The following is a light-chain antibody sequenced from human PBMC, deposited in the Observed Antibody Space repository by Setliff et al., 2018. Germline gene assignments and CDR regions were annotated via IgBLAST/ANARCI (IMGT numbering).Light chain of an antibody. CDR1: SSNFGAGYD. J-gene: IGLJ1*01. CDR2: GNT. CDR3: QTYDNSLSAYV. Sequence: QSVLAQPPSVSGAPGQRVTISCTGSSSNFGAGYDVHWYQQLPGTAPKLLIYGNTIRPSGVPDRFSGSQSGTSASLAITGLQAEDEADYYCQTYDNSLSAYVFGTGTKVTV. V-gene: IGLV1-40*01.